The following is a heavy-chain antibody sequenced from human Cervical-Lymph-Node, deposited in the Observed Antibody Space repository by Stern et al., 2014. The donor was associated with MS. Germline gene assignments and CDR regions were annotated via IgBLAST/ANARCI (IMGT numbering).Heavy chain of an antibody. CDR2: INPNGGST. CDR1: GYNFISYY. V-gene: IGHV1-46*03. D-gene: IGHD2-21*02. J-gene: IGHJ1*01. Sequence: QVQLVQSGAEVKRPGASVKVSCKASGYNFISYYVHWVRQAPGQGLEWMGIINPNGGSTTYAQKFQDRVTMTSDAPTSTVYLELSGLGPDDTAVYYCSRASEATHHGPWLLVPSVSKHWGQGTPVTVST. CDR3: SRASEATHHGPWLLVPSVSKH.